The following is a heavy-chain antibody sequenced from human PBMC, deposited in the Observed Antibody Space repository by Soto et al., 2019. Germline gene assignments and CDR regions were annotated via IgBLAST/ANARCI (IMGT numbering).Heavy chain of an antibody. J-gene: IGHJ4*02. D-gene: IGHD2-8*01. CDR2: LYSDGST. CDR3: ATAFCTDGSSCGFDY. CDR1: GFTVSNNY. Sequence: LRLSCAASGFTVSNNYMSWVRQAPGKGLESVSVLYSDGSTNYADSVKGRFTISRDIPKNTLNLQMNSLRVEDTALYYCATAFCTDGSSCGFDYWGQGTLVTVSS. V-gene: IGHV3-53*01.